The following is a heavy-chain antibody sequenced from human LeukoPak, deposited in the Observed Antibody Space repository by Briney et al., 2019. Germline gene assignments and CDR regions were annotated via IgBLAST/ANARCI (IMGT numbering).Heavy chain of an antibody. Sequence: GGSLRLSCAASGFTFSSYGMHWVRQAPGKGLEWVAVISYDGSNKCYADSVKGRFTISRDNSKNTLYLQMNSLRAEDTAVYYCAREHDSSGYYLGPFDYWGQGTLVTVSS. CDR3: AREHDSSGYYLGPFDY. V-gene: IGHV3-30*03. CDR2: ISYDGSNK. CDR1: GFTFSSYG. J-gene: IGHJ4*02. D-gene: IGHD3-22*01.